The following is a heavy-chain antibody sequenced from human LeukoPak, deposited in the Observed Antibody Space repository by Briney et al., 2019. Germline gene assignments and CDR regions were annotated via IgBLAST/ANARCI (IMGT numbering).Heavy chain of an antibody. V-gene: IGHV3-48*03. Sequence: AGGSLRLSCAASGFTFSSYEMNWVRQAPGKGLEWVSYISSSGSTIYYADSVKGRFTISRDNSKNTLYLQMGSLRAEDMAVYYCAGGIAVAGTVTDAFDIWGRGTMVTVSS. CDR2: ISSSGSTI. J-gene: IGHJ3*02. CDR1: GFTFSSYE. D-gene: IGHD6-19*01. CDR3: AGGIAVAGTVTDAFDI.